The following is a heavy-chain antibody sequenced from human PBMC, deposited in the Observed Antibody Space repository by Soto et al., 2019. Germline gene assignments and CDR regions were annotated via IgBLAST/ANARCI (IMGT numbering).Heavy chain of an antibody. D-gene: IGHD3-10*01. Sequence: GESLKISCKGSGYSFTSYWIGWVRQMPGKGLEWMGIIYPGDSDTRYSPSFQGQVTISADKSISTAYLQWSSLKASDTAMYYCARLSGDYGSGSYYSYYFDYWGQGTLVTVSS. CDR1: GYSFTSYW. V-gene: IGHV5-51*01. J-gene: IGHJ4*02. CDR2: IYPGDSDT. CDR3: ARLSGDYGSGSYYSYYFDY.